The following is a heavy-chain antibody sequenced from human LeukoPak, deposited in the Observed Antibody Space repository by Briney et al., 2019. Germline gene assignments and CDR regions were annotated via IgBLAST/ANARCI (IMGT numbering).Heavy chain of an antibody. CDR3: ARGGSGSWVYFDY. CDR1: GGSISSYY. Sequence: PSETLSLTCTVSGGSISSYYWSWIRQPPGKGLEWIGYIYYSGSTNYNPSLKSRVTISVDTSKNQFSLKLSSVTAADTAVYYCARGGSGSWVYFDYWGQGTLVTVSS. D-gene: IGHD3-10*01. J-gene: IGHJ4*02. CDR2: IYYSGST. V-gene: IGHV4-59*01.